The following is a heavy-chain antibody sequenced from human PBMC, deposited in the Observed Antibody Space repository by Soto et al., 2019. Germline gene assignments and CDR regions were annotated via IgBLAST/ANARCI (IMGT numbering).Heavy chain of an antibody. J-gene: IGHJ1*01. CDR2: IYYSGST. Sequence: SETLSLTCTVSGGSISSSSYYWGWIRQPPGKGLEWIGSIYYSGSTYYNPSLKSPVTISVDTSKKQLSLKLSSVTAADTAVYYCERHAELRFLEWTFEYFQHWGQGTLVTVS. D-gene: IGHD3-3*01. V-gene: IGHV4-39*01. CDR1: GGSISSSSYY. CDR3: ERHAELRFLEWTFEYFQH.